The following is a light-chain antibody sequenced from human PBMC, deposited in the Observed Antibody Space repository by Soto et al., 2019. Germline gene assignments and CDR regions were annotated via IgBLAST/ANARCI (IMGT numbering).Light chain of an antibody. V-gene: IGKV1-27*01. CDR2: SAS. CDR1: QDISVY. Sequence: DIQMTQSPSSLSASVGDRVTITCRASQDISVYLAWYQQKPGKVPKLLIYSASTLQSGVPSRFSGSGSGTDFTLTISSLQPEDVATYYCQKFNTYPLSFGQGTRLEIK. CDR3: QKFNTYPLS. J-gene: IGKJ5*01.